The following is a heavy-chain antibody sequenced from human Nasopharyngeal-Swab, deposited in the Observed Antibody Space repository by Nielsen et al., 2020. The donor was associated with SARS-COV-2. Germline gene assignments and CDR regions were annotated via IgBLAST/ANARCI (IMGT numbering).Heavy chain of an antibody. Sequence: SETLSLTCAVSGDSISSSNWWSWVRQPPGKGLEWSGEIYHSGSINYNPSLKSRVTISVDESKNQFSLKLSSVTAADTAVYFCARDVVGATTTDAFDIWGQGTMVTVSS. V-gene: IGHV4-4*02. CDR2: IYHSGSI. J-gene: IGHJ3*02. CDR1: GDSISSSNW. D-gene: IGHD1-26*01. CDR3: ARDVVGATTTDAFDI.